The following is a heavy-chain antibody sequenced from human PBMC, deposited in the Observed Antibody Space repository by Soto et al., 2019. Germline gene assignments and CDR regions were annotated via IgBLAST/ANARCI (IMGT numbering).Heavy chain of an antibody. CDR3: ARGLLGYCTNGVCHHAFDI. Sequence: QVQLQQWGAGLLKPSETLSLTCAVYGGSFSGYYWSWIRQPPGKGLEWIGEINHSGSTNYNPSLKSRVTISVDTSKNQFSLKLSSVTAADTAVYYCARGLLGYCTNGVCHHAFDIWGQGTMVTVSS. CDR2: INHSGST. D-gene: IGHD2-8*01. J-gene: IGHJ3*02. V-gene: IGHV4-34*01. CDR1: GGSFSGYY.